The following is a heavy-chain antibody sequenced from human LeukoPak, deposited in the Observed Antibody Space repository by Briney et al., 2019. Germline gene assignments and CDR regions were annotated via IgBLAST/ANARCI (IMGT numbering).Heavy chain of an antibody. CDR3: ARMYFYYDSSDYFPGDPLFDY. J-gene: IGHJ4*02. Sequence: QPGGSLRLSCAASGFTFSSYGMNLVRQAPGKGLEWLSYISINSGHTNYADSVKGRFTISRDSAQNSLYLQMNSLRIEDTAVYYCARMYFYYDSSDYFPGDPLFDYWGQGMLVTVSS. CDR2: ISINSGHT. D-gene: IGHD3-22*01. V-gene: IGHV3-48*04. CDR1: GFTFSSYG.